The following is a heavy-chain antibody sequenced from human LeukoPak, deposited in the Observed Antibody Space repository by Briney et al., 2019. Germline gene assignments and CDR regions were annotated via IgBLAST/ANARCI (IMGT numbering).Heavy chain of an antibody. Sequence: PGGSLRLSCAASGFTFSSYSMNWVRQAPGKGLEWVSSISSSSSYIYYADSVKGRFTISRDNAKNSLYLQMNSLRAEDTAVCYCARPGKEWLVINWFDPWGQGTLVTVSS. V-gene: IGHV3-21*01. J-gene: IGHJ5*02. D-gene: IGHD6-19*01. CDR2: ISSSSSYI. CDR3: ARPGKEWLVINWFDP. CDR1: GFTFSSYS.